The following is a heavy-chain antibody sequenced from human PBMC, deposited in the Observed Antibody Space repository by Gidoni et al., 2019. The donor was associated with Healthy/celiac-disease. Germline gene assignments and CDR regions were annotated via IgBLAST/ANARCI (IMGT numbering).Heavy chain of an antibody. Sequence: EVQLLESGGALVQPGGCLRLCCAASGLTFSSSAMTWVRQAPGKGLACVSAISGSGGSTYYADSVKGRFTISRDNSKNTLYLQMNSLRAEDTAVYYCAKANPGYCSGGSCSDWGQGTLVTVSA. J-gene: IGHJ4*02. CDR2: ISGSGGST. V-gene: IGHV3-23*01. CDR1: GLTFSSSA. D-gene: IGHD2-15*01. CDR3: AKANPGYCSGGSCSD.